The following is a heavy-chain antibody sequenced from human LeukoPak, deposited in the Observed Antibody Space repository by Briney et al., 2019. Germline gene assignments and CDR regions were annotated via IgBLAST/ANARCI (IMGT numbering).Heavy chain of an antibody. V-gene: IGHV3-11*04. CDR2: ISSSGTTI. Sequence: GGSLRLSCAASGFTFSDYYMSWIRQAPGEGLEWVSYISSSGTTIYYADSVKGRFTISRDNAKNSLYLQMNSLRAEDTAVYYCARAEGSDYYYYYMDVWGKGTTATVSS. CDR1: GFTFSDYY. J-gene: IGHJ6*03. CDR3: ARAEGSDYYYYYMDV.